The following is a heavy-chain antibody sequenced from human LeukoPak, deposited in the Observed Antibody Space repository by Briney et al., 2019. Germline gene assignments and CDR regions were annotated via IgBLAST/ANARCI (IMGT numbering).Heavy chain of an antibody. CDR2: IYTSGST. V-gene: IGHV4-4*07. J-gene: IGHJ4*02. D-gene: IGHD3-22*01. Sequence: SETLSLTCTVSGGSISSYYWSWIRQPAGKGLEWIGRIYTSGSTNYNPSLKSRVTMSVDTSKNQFSLKLSSVTAADTAVYYCARDRGSSSYYDSSGYLGGDYWGQGTLVTVSS. CDR3: ARDRGSSSYYDSSGYLGGDY. CDR1: GGSISSYY.